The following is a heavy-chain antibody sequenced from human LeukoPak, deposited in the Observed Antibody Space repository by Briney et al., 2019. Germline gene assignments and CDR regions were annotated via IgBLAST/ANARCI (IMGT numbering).Heavy chain of an antibody. Sequence: GGSLRLSCAVSGFSFTNFWMSLVRQAPGRGLEWVANIHPEGNEKYHVESVKGRFTISRDNTKNLLFLQMNGLRVEDTAVYYCARGDAFSGDHWGQGTLVTVSS. J-gene: IGHJ4*02. CDR2: IHPEGNEK. V-gene: IGHV3-7*04. CDR1: GFSFTNFW. CDR3: ARGDAFSGDH.